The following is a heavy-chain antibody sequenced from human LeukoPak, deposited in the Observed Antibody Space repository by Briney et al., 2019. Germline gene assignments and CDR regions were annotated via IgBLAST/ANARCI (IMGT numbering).Heavy chain of an antibody. CDR3: ARAYSDYGNDAFGI. CDR1: GGSISEYH. Sequence: SETLSLTCTVSGGSISEYHWTWIRQPPGKAPEWIGYSHFTGASNYNPSLKGRVTISLDTSKNQFSLKLSSVTAADTAIYYCARAYSDYGNDAFGIWGQGTKVTVS. V-gene: IGHV4-59*01. D-gene: IGHD5-12*01. CDR2: SHFTGAS. J-gene: IGHJ3*02.